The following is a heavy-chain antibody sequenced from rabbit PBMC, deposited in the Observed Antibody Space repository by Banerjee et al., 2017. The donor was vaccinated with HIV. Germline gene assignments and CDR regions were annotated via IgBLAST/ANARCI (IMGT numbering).Heavy chain of an antibody. V-gene: IGHV1S45*01. D-gene: IGHD6-1*01. CDR3: ARERAGDAAYGYVGHDGFDP. Sequence: QEQLVESGGGLVQPEGSLTLTCKASGFDFSSSYWICWVRQAPGKGPEWIACIYAGSSVGTYYASWAKGRFTISKTSSTTVTLQMTSLTAADTATYFCARERAGDAAYGYVGHDGFDPWGPGTLVTVS. CDR2: IYAGSSVGT. CDR1: GFDFSSSYW. J-gene: IGHJ2*01.